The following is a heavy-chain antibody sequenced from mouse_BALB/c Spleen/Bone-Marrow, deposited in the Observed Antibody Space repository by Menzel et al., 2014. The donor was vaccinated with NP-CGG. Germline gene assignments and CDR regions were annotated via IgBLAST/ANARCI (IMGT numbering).Heavy chain of an antibody. CDR1: GFTFSDYY. V-gene: IGHV5-4*02. D-gene: IGHD2-14*01. CDR2: ISDGGSYT. Sequence: EVKVEESGGGLVKPEGSLKLSCAASGFTFSDYYMYWVRQTPEKRLEWVATISDGGSYTYYPDSVKGRFTISRDNAKNNLYLQMSSLKSEDTAMYYCARDALYRYDGGYAMDYWGQGTSVTVSS. CDR3: ARDALYRYDGGYAMDY. J-gene: IGHJ4*01.